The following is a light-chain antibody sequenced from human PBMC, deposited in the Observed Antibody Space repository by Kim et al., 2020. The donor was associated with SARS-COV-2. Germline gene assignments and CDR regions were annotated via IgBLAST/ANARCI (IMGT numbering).Light chain of an antibody. Sequence: PGERATLSCRASQSVSSYLAWYQQKPGQAPRLLIYDASNRATGIPARFSGSGSGTDFTLTISSLEPEDFAVYYCQQRSNWYTFGQGTKLEIK. CDR2: DAS. CDR3: QQRSNWYT. CDR1: QSVSSY. V-gene: IGKV3-11*01. J-gene: IGKJ2*01.